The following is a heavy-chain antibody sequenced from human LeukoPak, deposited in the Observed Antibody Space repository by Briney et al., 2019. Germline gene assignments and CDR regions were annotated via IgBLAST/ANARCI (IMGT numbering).Heavy chain of an antibody. V-gene: IGHV1-8*01. J-gene: IGHJ1*01. D-gene: IGHD3-22*01. CDR2: MNPNSGNS. CDR3: VDPDR. Sequence: ASVKVSCKASGYTFSSFDINWVRRAPGQGLEWMGWMNPNSGNSGFAQKFQGRVIMTRNTSIATAYMEVTNLRFDDTAVYYCVDPDRWGQGTLVTVSS. CDR1: GYTFSSFD.